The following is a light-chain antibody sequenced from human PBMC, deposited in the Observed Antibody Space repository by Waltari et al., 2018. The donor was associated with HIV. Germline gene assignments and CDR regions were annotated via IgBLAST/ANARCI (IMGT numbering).Light chain of an antibody. V-gene: IGKV1-27*01. J-gene: IGKJ1*01. Sequence: DIQMTQSPSSLSASVGDRVTITCRASQGIDNDLAWYQQKPGKVPKLLIYAASTLQSGVPSRFSGSGSGTAFTLTISSLQPEDVATYYCQRYNSAQWTFGHGTKVEIK. CDR1: QGIDND. CDR3: QRYNSAQWT. CDR2: AAS.